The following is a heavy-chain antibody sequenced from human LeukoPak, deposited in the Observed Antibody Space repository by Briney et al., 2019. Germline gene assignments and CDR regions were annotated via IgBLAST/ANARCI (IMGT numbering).Heavy chain of an antibody. V-gene: IGHV4-34*01. CDR1: GGSFSGYY. J-gene: IGHJ6*03. Sequence: SETLSLTCAVYGGSFSGYYWSWIRQPPGKGLGWIGEINHSGSTNYNPSLKSRVTISVDTSKNQFSLKLSSVTAADTAVYYCARHYYDSSGSYYMDVWGKGTTVTVSS. CDR3: ARHYYDSSGSYYMDV. D-gene: IGHD3-22*01. CDR2: INHSGST.